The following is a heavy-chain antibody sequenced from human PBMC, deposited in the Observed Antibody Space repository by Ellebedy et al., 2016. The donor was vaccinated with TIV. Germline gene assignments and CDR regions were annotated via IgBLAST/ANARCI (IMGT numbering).Heavy chain of an antibody. J-gene: IGHJ4*02. CDR1: GFTFNRYA. Sequence: GESLKISCAASGFTFNRYAMHWVRQAPGKGLEWVAVISYDGSNKYYTDSVKGRFTISRDNAKSTLYLQMNSLRAEDTAVYYCATAMVEEGGYWGQGTLVTVSS. V-gene: IGHV3-30*04. CDR3: ATAMVEEGGY. CDR2: ISYDGSNK. D-gene: IGHD2-15*01.